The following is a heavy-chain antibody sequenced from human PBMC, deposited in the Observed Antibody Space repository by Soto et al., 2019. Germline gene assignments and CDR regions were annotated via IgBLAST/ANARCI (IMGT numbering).Heavy chain of an antibody. J-gene: IGHJ6*02. CDR1: GGSISSSNW. Sequence: PSETLSLTCAVSGGSISSSNWWSWVRQPPGKGLEWIGEIYHSGSTNYNPSLKSRVTISVDKSKNQFSLKLSSVTAADTAVYYCARDQRHALVAAGPTYYYCCMDFLCQGTTVTVSS. CDR3: ARDQRHALVAAGPTYYYCCMDF. V-gene: IGHV4-4*02. D-gene: IGHD6-13*01. CDR2: IYHSGST.